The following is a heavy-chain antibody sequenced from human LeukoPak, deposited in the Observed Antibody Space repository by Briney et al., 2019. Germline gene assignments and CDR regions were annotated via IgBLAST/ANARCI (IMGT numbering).Heavy chain of an antibody. J-gene: IGHJ5*02. CDR2: IYYSGST. CDR3: ARVRGYCSGGSCKNWFDP. CDR1: GGSISSSNYY. V-gene: IGHV4-39*01. D-gene: IGHD2-15*01. Sequence: PSETLSLTCTVSGGSISSSNYYWGWIRQPPGKGLEWIGSIYYSGSTYYNPSLKSRVTISVDTSKNQFSLKLSSVTAADTAVYYCARVRGYCSGGSCKNWFDPWGQGTLVTVSS.